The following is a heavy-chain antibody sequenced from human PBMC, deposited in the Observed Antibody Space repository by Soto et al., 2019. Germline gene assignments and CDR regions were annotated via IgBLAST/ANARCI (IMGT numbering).Heavy chain of an antibody. CDR3: ARPLSFGSYRQTNWFDP. CDR2: ISSSGSTI. CDR1: GFTVSDYY. V-gene: IGHV3-11*01. J-gene: IGHJ5*02. Sequence: PGGSLRLSCAASGFTVSDYYMSWIRQAPGKGLEWVSYISSSGSTIYYADSVKGRFTISRDNAKNSLYLQMNSLRAEDTAVYYCARPLSFGSYRQTNWFDPWGQGTLVTVSS. D-gene: IGHD3-10*01.